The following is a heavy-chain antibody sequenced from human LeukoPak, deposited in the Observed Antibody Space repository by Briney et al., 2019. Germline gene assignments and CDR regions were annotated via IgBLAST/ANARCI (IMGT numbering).Heavy chain of an antibody. D-gene: IGHD3-22*01. Sequence: SETLSLTCTVSGGSISSYYWSWIRQPPGKGLEWIGYIYYSGSTNYNPSLKSRVTISVDTSKNQFSLKLSSVTAADTAVYYCARRGYYYDSSGHPLGAFDIWGQGTMVTVSS. CDR3: ARRGYYYDSSGHPLGAFDI. CDR2: IYYSGST. J-gene: IGHJ3*02. CDR1: GGSISSYY. V-gene: IGHV4-59*12.